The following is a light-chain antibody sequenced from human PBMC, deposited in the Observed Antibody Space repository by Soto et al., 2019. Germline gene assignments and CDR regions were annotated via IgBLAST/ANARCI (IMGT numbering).Light chain of an antibody. V-gene: IGKV3-20*01. Sequence: EIVLTQSPGTLSLSLGEIATLSCRASQSVTYNYLAWSKQKSGPPPRLLIYGASSRATGVPDRFSGSGSGTDFTLSISRLEPEDFAVYYCHQYGTYPPTFGQGTKVEIK. CDR2: GAS. CDR1: QSVTYNY. CDR3: HQYGTYPPT. J-gene: IGKJ1*01.